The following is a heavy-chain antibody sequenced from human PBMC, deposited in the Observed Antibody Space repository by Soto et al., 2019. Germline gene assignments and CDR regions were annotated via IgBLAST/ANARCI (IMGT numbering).Heavy chain of an antibody. J-gene: IGHJ4*02. CDR2: SSDSGTFT. D-gene: IGHD1-1*01. Sequence: QVHLVESGGGLVKPGGSLRLSCAASGFTFSDYYMSWIRQAPGKGLEWLSYSSDSGTFTRYADSVKGRFSISRDNAKNSLYLQSNSLRGEDTAIYYCAISGDNDNLLDDWGQGTPVTVSS. CDR3: AISGDNDNLLDD. V-gene: IGHV3-11*06. CDR1: GFTFSDYY.